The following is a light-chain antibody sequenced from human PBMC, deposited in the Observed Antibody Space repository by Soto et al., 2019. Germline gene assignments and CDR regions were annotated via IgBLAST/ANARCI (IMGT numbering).Light chain of an antibody. Sequence: EIVLTQSPDTLSLSPGGRATLSCRASQSVGSSLAWYQQKPGQAPRLLIYDASNRPTGIPARFSASGSGTDSPLTISSLEPEDVAVYFCQQRSRSLTFGGGTRVEIK. CDR3: QQRSRSLT. V-gene: IGKV3-11*01. J-gene: IGKJ4*01. CDR1: QSVGSS. CDR2: DAS.